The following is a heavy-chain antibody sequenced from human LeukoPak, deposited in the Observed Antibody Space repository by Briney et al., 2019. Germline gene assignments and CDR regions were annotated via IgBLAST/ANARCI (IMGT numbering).Heavy chain of an antibody. D-gene: IGHD3-22*01. CDR1: GYTFTDYD. CDR3: ARGRIVVVRYLDY. Sequence: ASVKVSCKASGYTFTDYDINWVRQATGQGLEWMGWINPNSGGTNYAQKFQGRVTMTRDTSISTAYMELSRLRSDDTAVYYCARGRIVVVRYLDYWGQGTLVTVSS. CDR2: INPNSGGT. J-gene: IGHJ4*02. V-gene: IGHV1-2*02.